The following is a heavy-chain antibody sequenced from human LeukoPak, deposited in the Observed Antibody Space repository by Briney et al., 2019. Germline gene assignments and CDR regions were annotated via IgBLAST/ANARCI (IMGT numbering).Heavy chain of an antibody. CDR2: IYYSGST. CDR1: GGSISSYY. V-gene: IGHV4-59*01. CDR3: VYGSGSYSAFDI. J-gene: IGHJ3*02. D-gene: IGHD3-10*01. Sequence: SETLSLTCTVSGGSISSYYWSWIRQPPGKGLEWIGYIYYSGSTNYNPSLKSRVTISVDTSKNQFSLKLSSVTAADTAAYYCVYGSGSYSAFDIWGQGTMVTVSS.